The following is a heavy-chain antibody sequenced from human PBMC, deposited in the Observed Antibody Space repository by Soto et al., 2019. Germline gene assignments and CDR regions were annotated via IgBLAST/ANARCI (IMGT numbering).Heavy chain of an antibody. V-gene: IGHV3-23*01. Sequence: GGSLRLSCAASGFTFSSYAMSWVRQAPGKGLEWVSAISGSGGSTYYADSVKGRFTISRDNSKNTLYLQMNSLRAEDTAVYYCAKDRGYGVGRVYYYMDVWGKGTTVTVSS. CDR2: ISGSGGST. D-gene: IGHD5-12*01. CDR1: GFTFSSYA. CDR3: AKDRGYGVGRVYYYMDV. J-gene: IGHJ6*03.